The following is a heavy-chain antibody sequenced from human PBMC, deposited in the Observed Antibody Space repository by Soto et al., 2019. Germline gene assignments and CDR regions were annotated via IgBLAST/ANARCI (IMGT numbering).Heavy chain of an antibody. D-gene: IGHD3-3*01. CDR2: ISWNSGNI. Sequence: EVQLVESGGGLVQPGRSLRLSCVASGFSFGDYGMHWVRQAPGRGPEWVSGISWNSGNIGYAETVKGRFTISRDNAKNSLYLQMNRLRAVDTALYYCVKDGLTSVFGIVHDGSDIWGHGTMVTVSS. CDR3: VKDGLTSVFGIVHDGSDI. V-gene: IGHV3-9*01. CDR1: GFSFGDYG. J-gene: IGHJ3*02.